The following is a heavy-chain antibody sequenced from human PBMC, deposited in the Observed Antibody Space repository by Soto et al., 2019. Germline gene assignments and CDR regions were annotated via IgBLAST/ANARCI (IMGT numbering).Heavy chain of an antibody. J-gene: IGHJ4*02. V-gene: IGHV3-23*01. Sequence: GGCLRLSCAASGFTFSSYAISWVRQAPGKGLEWVSAISGSGGSTYYADSVKGRFTISRDNSKNTLYLQMNSLRAEDTAVYYCAKDDRYYYDSSAGYWGQGTLVTVSS. CDR1: GFTFSSYA. D-gene: IGHD3-22*01. CDR3: AKDDRYYYDSSAGY. CDR2: ISGSGGST.